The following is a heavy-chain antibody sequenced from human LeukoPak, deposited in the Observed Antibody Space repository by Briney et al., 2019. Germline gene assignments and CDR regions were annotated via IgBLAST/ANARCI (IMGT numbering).Heavy chain of an antibody. J-gene: IGHJ4*02. V-gene: IGHV4-34*01. CDR1: GGSFSGYY. D-gene: IGHD3-10*01. CDR2: INHSGST. CDR3: ARGGNGSGRPFDY. Sequence: PSETLSLTCAVYGGSFSGYYWSWIRQPPGKGLEWIGEINHSGSTNYNPSLKSRVTISVDTSKNQFSLKLSSVTAADTAVYYCARGGNGSGRPFDYWGQGTLATVSS.